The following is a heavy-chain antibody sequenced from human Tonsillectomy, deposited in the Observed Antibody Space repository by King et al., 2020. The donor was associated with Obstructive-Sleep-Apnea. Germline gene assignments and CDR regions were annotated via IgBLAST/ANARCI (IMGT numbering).Heavy chain of an antibody. V-gene: IGHV3-43D*03. CDR2: ISWDGGRT. D-gene: IGHD6-19*01. Sequence: VQLVESGGVVVQPGGSLRLSCAASGFTFEDYAMHWVRQAPGKGLEWVSLISWDGGRTYYADSVKGRFTISRDNSKNSLYLQMNSLRAGDTALYYCAKAGSGWLFDYWGQGTLVTVSS. CDR1: GFTFEDYA. J-gene: IGHJ4*02. CDR3: AKAGSGWLFDY.